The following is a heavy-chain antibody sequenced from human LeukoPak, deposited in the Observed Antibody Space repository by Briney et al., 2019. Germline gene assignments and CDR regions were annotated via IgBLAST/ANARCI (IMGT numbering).Heavy chain of an antibody. Sequence: KTSETLSLTCTVSGGSISNCYWNWIRQPAGKGLEWLGRIYTSGSTNYNPSLKRRVTMSVDTSKNQFSLKLSSETAADTAVYYCARGKTLDYGDPPPLGYWGQGTLVTVSS. CDR3: ARGKTLDYGDPPPLGY. J-gene: IGHJ4*02. CDR2: IYTSGST. D-gene: IGHD4-17*01. V-gene: IGHV4-4*07. CDR1: GGSISNCY.